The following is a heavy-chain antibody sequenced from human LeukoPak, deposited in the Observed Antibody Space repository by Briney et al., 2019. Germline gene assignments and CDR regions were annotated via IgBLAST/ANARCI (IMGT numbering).Heavy chain of an antibody. CDR3: ARDGGVSGYDLLDY. CDR1: GFIFSNYW. V-gene: IGHV3-7*01. CDR2: INQDGSKE. D-gene: IGHD5-12*01. J-gene: IGHJ4*02. Sequence: GGSLRLSCTASGFIFSNYWMTWVRQAPGKGLQGVAQINQDGSKEYYIDSVKARFSIYRDNARNSLSLQMNSLRAEDTAVYYCARDGGVSGYDLLDYWGQGTLLTVSS.